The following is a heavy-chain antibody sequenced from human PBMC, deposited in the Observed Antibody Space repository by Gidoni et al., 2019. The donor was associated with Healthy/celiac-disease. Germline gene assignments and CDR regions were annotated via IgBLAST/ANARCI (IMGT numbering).Heavy chain of an antibody. Sequence: QVQLVESGGGVVQPGRSLRLSCAASGFPFSSSGMHWVRQAPGKGLEWVAVISYDGSNKYYADSVKGRFTISRDNSKNTLYLQMNSLRAEDTAVYYCAKVGIAAANTYYYYGMDVWGQGTTVTVSS. CDR1: GFPFSSSG. CDR3: AKVGIAAANTYYYYGMDV. D-gene: IGHD6-13*01. CDR2: ISYDGSNK. V-gene: IGHV3-30*18. J-gene: IGHJ6*02.